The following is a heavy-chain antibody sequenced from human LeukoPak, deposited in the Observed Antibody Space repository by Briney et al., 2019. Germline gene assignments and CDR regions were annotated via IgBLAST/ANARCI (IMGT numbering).Heavy chain of an antibody. V-gene: IGHV3-23*01. CDR2: IIGSGDGT. J-gene: IGHJ5*02. D-gene: IGHD1-14*01. Sequence: GGSLTLSCAASGFTFGSDAMTWVRQAPGKGLEWVSSIIGSGDGTYYADSVKGRFTISRDNSKNTLYLQMNSLRAEDTAIYYCAKGKAHDNLDWFDPEGQGTRVTVSS. CDR1: GFTFGSDA. CDR3: AKGKAHDNLDWFDP.